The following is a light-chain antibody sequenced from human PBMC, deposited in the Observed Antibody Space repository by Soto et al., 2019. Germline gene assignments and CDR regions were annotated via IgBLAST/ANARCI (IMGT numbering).Light chain of an antibody. J-gene: IGKJ1*01. CDR3: QQYNKWPRT. CDR2: GAS. CDR1: QSVSSN. Sequence: EIVITRSPATLSVSLSQRSTICCRASQSVSSNVVWYKQKPGQAPRLLIYGASTRATGIPARFSGSGSGTEFILTISSLQSEDFAVYYCQQYNKWPRTFGQGTKVDIK. V-gene: IGKV3-15*01.